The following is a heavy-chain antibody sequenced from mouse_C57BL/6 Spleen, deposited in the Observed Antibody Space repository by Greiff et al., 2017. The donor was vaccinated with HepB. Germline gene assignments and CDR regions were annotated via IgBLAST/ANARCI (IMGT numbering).Heavy chain of an antibody. D-gene: IGHD4-1*01. CDR3: ARKDWTDAMDY. CDR2: IHPNSGST. CDR1: GYTFTSYW. Sequence: QVQLQQPGAELVKPGASVKLSCKASGYTFTSYWMHWVKQRPGQGLEWIGMIHPNSGSTNYNEKFKSKATLTVDKSSSTAYLQLSSLTSEDSAVYYCARKDWTDAMDYWGQGTSVTVSS. V-gene: IGHV1-64*01. J-gene: IGHJ4*01.